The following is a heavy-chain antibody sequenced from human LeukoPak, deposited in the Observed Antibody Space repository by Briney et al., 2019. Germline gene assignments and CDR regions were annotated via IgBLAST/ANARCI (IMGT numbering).Heavy chain of an antibody. D-gene: IGHD2-15*01. V-gene: IGHV4-59*01. Sequence: SETLSLTCTVSGGSISSYYWSWIRQPPGKGLEWIGYIYYSGSTNYNPSLKSRVTISVDTSKNQFSLKLSSVTAADTAVYYCAGAHLVAATIETYLWGQGTLVTVSS. CDR3: AGAHLVAATIETYL. CDR2: IYYSGST. J-gene: IGHJ5*02. CDR1: GGSISSYY.